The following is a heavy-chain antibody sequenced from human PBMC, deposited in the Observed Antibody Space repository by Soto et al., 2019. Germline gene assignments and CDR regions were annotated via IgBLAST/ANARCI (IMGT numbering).Heavy chain of an antibody. J-gene: IGHJ4*02. CDR2: INPYNGNT. V-gene: IGHV1-18*01. D-gene: IGHD6-6*01. Sequence: QVQLVQSGAEVKKPGASVKVSCKASGYTFTNYGLSWVRQAPGQGLEWMGWINPYNGNTDYAQKVQGRVTRTTDKSKTTAFLDLRSLRSYDTSVDHCARQQLVSWGPFDYRGQGTLGTVSS. CDR3: ARQQLVSWGPFDY. CDR1: GYTFTNYG.